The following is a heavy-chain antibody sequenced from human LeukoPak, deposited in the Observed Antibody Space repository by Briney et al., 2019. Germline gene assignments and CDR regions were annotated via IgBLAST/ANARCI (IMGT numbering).Heavy chain of an antibody. CDR2: MNRYGSEK. Sequence: GGSLRLSCEASGFTFSSYWMSWVRQAPGKGLEWVANMNRYGSEKYYVDSVKGRFTISRDNAKNSLYLQMNSLRAEDTAVYYCARSSSAAFDIWGQGTVVTVSS. J-gene: IGHJ3*02. CDR1: GFTFSSYW. D-gene: IGHD6-6*01. CDR3: ARSSSAAFDI. V-gene: IGHV3-7*01.